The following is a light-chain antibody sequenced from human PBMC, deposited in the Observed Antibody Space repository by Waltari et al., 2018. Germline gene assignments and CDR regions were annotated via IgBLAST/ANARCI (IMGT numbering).Light chain of an antibody. Sequence: DVVMTQSPLSLPVTLGQPASISCRSSRSLVHSDGNTYLNWFHQRPGQCPRRQIDKVSNRAYGVPDRFSGSGSGTDFTLEISRVEADDLGVYYCMQGTHWPLYTFGQGTRLDI. CDR2: KVS. J-gene: IGKJ2*01. CDR1: RSLVHSDGNTY. CDR3: MQGTHWPLYT. V-gene: IGKV2-30*02.